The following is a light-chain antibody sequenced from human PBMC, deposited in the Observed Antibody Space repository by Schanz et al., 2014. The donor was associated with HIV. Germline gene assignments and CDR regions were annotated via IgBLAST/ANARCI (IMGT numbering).Light chain of an antibody. Sequence: QSALTQPRSVSGSPGRSVTISCTGTSSDVGHYNYVSWYQQHPDKAPRLIIYDVTKRPSGVPDRFSGSKSGNTASLTVSGLQADDEADYYCSSYAATSNVLFGGGTKLTVL. CDR1: SSDVGHYNY. CDR3: SSYAATSNVL. J-gene: IGLJ3*02. V-gene: IGLV2-11*01. CDR2: DVT.